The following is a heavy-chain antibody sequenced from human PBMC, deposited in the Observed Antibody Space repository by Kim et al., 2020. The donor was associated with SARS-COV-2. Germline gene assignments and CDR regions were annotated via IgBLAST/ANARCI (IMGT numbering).Heavy chain of an antibody. CDR3: ARREGFTVTAKYNWYFDL. Sequence: GESLKISCKGSGYSFTSYWIGWVRQMPGKGLEWMGIIYPGDSDTRYSPSFQGQVTISADKSISTAYLQWSSLKASDTAMYYCARREGFTVTAKYNWYFDLWGRGTLVTVSS. CDR2: IYPGDSDT. D-gene: IGHD4-17*01. V-gene: IGHV5-51*01. CDR1: GYSFTSYW. J-gene: IGHJ2*01.